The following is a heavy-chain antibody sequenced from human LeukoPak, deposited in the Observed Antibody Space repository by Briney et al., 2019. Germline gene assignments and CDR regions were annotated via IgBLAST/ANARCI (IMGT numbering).Heavy chain of an antibody. Sequence: QSGGSLRLSCAASGFTFSGYPIHWVRQAPGKGLEWVAVISYDGSNKYYADSVKGRFTISRDNSKNTLYLQMNSLRAEDTAVYYCARDLYGDYGGGNYYGMDVWGQGTTVTVSS. V-gene: IGHV3-30-3*01. CDR3: ARDLYGDYGGGNYYGMDV. D-gene: IGHD4-17*01. CDR2: ISYDGSNK. J-gene: IGHJ6*02. CDR1: GFTFSGYP.